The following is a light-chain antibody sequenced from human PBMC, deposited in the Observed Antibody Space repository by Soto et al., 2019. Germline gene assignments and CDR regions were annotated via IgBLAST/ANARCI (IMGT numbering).Light chain of an antibody. CDR1: SSNIGAGYD. J-gene: IGLJ3*02. V-gene: IGLV1-40*01. Sequence: QSVLTQPPSVSGAPGQRVTISCTGSSSNIGAGYDVHWYQQLPGTAPKLLIYRNTNRPSGVPDRFSGSKSGTSASLAITGLQAEDDADYYCQSYDSSLSGSVFGGGTQLTVL. CDR2: RNT. CDR3: QSYDSSLSGSV.